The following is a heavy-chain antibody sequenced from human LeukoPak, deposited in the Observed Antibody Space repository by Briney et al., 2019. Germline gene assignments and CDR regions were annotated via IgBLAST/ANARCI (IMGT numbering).Heavy chain of an antibody. CDR3: ARATSGGRSSWYDY. V-gene: IGHV3-21*01. CDR2: ISSSSSYI. CDR1: GFTFSSYE. D-gene: IGHD6-13*01. J-gene: IGHJ4*02. Sequence: PGGSLRLSCAASGFTFSSYEMNWVRQAPGKGLEWVSSISSSSSYIYYADSVKGRFTISRDNAKNSLYLQMNSLRAEDTAVYYCARATSGGRSSWYDYWGQGTLVTVSS.